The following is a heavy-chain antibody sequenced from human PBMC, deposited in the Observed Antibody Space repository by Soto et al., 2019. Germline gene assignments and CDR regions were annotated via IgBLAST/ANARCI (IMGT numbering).Heavy chain of an antibody. J-gene: IGHJ3*02. CDR2: IYPGDSDT. CDR1: GYTFTTCW. V-gene: IGHV5-51*01. Sequence: PGESLKISCKGSGYTFTTCWIGWVRQMPGKGLEWMGIIYPGDSDTRYSPSFLGQVTISADKSISTAYLQWSSLKASDSAMYYCARGGYGGNSKDTFYIWGPGTMVTVSS. CDR3: ARGGYGGNSKDTFYI. D-gene: IGHD4-17*01.